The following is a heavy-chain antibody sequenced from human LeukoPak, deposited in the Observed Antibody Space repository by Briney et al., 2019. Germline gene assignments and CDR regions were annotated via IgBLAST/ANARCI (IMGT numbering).Heavy chain of an antibody. CDR3: TTAFTSRSAVGSFSGFGY. J-gene: IGHJ4*02. CDR2: IRTKTDGETT. V-gene: IGHV3-15*01. CDR1: GFTFSNAW. Sequence: GGSLRLSCAASGFTFSNAWMSWVRQAPGKGLEWVGRIRTKTDGETTDYAAPVKGRFTISRDDSENTLYLQTNSLKTEETALYYCTTAFTSRSAVGSFSGFGYWGQGTLVTVSS. D-gene: IGHD6-13*01.